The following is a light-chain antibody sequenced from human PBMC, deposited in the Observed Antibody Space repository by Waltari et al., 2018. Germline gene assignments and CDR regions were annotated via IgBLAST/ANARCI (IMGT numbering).Light chain of an antibody. Sequence: SDYSNYEVDWYQQRPGQPPKLLIYWASTRELGVPDRFSGSGSGTDFTLTINSLQAEDVAVYYCQQYNNWPLTFGGGTKVEIK. CDR3: QQYNNWPLT. J-gene: IGKJ4*01. CDR2: WAS. V-gene: IGKV4-1*01. CDR1: SDYSNYE.